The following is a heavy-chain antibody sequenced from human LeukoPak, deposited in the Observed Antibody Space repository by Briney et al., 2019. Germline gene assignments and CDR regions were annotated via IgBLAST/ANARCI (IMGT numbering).Heavy chain of an antibody. J-gene: IGHJ3*02. CDR1: GYPFTTYY. D-gene: IGHD2-8*01. CDR2: INPSGGRT. CDR3: ARDYPGWYCTNGVCTGVHDAFDI. Sequence: ASVKVSCKAFGYPFTTYYMHGGEQAPGKGLKGMEIINPSGGRTGYAQKFQGRVTMTRDTSTSTVYMELSSLRSEDTAVYYCARDYPGWYCTNGVCTGVHDAFDIWGQGTMVTVSS. V-gene: IGHV1-46*01.